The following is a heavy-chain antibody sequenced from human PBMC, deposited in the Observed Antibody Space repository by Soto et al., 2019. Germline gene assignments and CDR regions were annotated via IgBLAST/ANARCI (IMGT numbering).Heavy chain of an antibody. V-gene: IGHV3-66*01. D-gene: IGHD3-3*01. CDR1: GFTVSSKY. CDR3: AKDPEDLYDFWSGSTAPFDY. Sequence: GGSLRLSCATSGFTVSSKYMSWVRQAPGKGLEWVSLIQSGGPTYYADSVKGRFTISRDTSKNTLHLQMNSLRAEDTAVYYCAKDPEDLYDFWSGSTAPFDYWGQGTLVTVSS. CDR2: IQSGGPT. J-gene: IGHJ4*02.